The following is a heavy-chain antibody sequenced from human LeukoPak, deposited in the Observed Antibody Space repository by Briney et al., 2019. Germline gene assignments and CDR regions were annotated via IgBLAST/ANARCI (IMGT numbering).Heavy chain of an antibody. CDR2: IKSKIGGATA. J-gene: IGHJ5*02. V-gene: IGHV3-15*01. Sequence: GGSPTLSCAASGITFSTAWMSWFRQAPGKGLEWVGRIKSKIGGATADYAAPVKDRFTISRDDSKNTLYLQMNSLKTEDTAVYYCATDRAWFDPWGQGTLVTVSS. CDR1: GITFSTAW. CDR3: ATDRAWFDP. D-gene: IGHD3-10*01.